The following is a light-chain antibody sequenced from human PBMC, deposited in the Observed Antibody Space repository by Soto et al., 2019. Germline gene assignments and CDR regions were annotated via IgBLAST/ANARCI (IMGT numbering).Light chain of an antibody. CDR3: QQYKSYST. J-gene: IGKJ1*01. V-gene: IGKV1-5*03. CDR2: KAS. CDR1: QSISPW. Sequence: DIQMTQSPSTLSASVGDRVTITCRASQSISPWLAWYQQKPGKAPKLLIYKASNLESGVPSRFSGSGSGTQFTLTISSLHPDDFATYYCQQYKSYSTFGQGTKVEVK.